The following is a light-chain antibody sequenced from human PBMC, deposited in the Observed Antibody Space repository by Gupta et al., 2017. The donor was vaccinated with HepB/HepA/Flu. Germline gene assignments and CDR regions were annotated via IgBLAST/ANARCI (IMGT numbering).Light chain of an antibody. Sequence: QSALTQPASVSGSPGQSITISCTGTINDVGTTNLVSWFQQYPGKAPKLIIYEVNRRPSGVPSRFSGSKSGNTASLTISGLQAEEEADYYCCSDASTGNMDVFGGGTTLTVL. CDR2: EVN. V-gene: IGLV2-23*02. CDR3: CSDASTGNMDV. CDR1: INDVGTTNL. J-gene: IGLJ2*01.